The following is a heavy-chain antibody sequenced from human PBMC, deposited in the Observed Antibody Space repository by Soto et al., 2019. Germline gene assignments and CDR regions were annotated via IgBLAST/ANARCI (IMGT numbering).Heavy chain of an antibody. V-gene: IGHV1-69*01. CDR1: GGTFSSYA. J-gene: IGHJ4*02. Sequence: QVQLVQSGAEVKKPGSSVKVSCKASGGTFSSYAISWVRQAPGQGLEWMGGIIPIFGTANYAQKFQGRVTITADESTSTAYMELSSLRSEDTAVYYCARDYPRDYVWGSYRRPTYLDYWGQGTLVTVSS. CDR2: IIPIFGTA. CDR3: ARDYPRDYVWGSYRRPTYLDY. D-gene: IGHD3-16*02.